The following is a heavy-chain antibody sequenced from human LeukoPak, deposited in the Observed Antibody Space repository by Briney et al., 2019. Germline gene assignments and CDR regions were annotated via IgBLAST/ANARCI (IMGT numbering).Heavy chain of an antibody. CDR3: ARVSDYVY. CDR2: IYYSGST. V-gene: IGHV4-31*03. Sequence: SETLSLTCTVSGGSISSGGYYWTWIREHPGKGLEWIGYIYYSGSTYYNPSLKSRVTISVDTSRNQFSLKLTSVTAADTAVYYCARVSDYVYWGQGTLVTVSS. CDR1: GGSISSGGYY. J-gene: IGHJ4*02. D-gene: IGHD4-17*01.